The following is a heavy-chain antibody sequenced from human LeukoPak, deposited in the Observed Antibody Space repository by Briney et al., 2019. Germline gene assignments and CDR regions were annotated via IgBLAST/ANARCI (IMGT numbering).Heavy chain of an antibody. D-gene: IGHD3-16*02. CDR1: GGSFSGYY. V-gene: IGHV4-34*01. CDR3: ARHVVTDPFDY. J-gene: IGHJ4*02. CDR2: INHSGST. Sequence: PSETLSLTCAVYGGSFSGYYWSWIRQPPGKGLEWIGEINHSGSTNYNPSLKSRVTISVDTSKNQFSLKLSSVTAADTAVYYCARHVVTDPFDYWGQGTLVTVSS.